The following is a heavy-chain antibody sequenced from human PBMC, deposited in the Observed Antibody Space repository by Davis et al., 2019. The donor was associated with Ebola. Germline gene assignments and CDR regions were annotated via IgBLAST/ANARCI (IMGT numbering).Heavy chain of an antibody. D-gene: IGHD5-12*01. V-gene: IGHV1-46*03. Sequence: ASVKVSCKASGYTFKNFAITWVRQAPGQGLEWMGMINPNDGRTIYAQKFQGRVTVTRDTSTTTVYMDLSSLRSEDTALYYCTTPGGQDSGYDVFDIWGQGTMVTVSS. CDR3: TTPGGQDSGYDVFDI. CDR2: INPNDGRT. CDR1: GYTFKNFA. J-gene: IGHJ3*02.